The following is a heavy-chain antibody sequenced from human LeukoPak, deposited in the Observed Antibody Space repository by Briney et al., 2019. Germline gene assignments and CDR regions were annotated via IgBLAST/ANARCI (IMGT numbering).Heavy chain of an antibody. D-gene: IGHD6-13*01. V-gene: IGHV4-34*01. J-gene: IGHJ6*03. CDR2: IYYSGST. CDR3: ARVGYMDYYYYYMDV. Sequence: SETLSLTCAVSGGSFSGYYWNWIRQPPGKGLEWIGSIYYSGSTYYNPSLKSRVTISVDTSKNQFSLKLSSVTAADTAVYYCARVGYMDYYYYYMDVWGKGTTVTVSS. CDR1: GGSFSGYY.